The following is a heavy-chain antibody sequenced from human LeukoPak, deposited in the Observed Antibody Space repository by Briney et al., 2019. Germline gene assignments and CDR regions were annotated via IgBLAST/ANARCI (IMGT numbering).Heavy chain of an antibody. CDR1: GASVSSGNYY. D-gene: IGHD1-26*01. CDR2: IYTSGST. CDR3: TRGGELMNF. V-gene: IGHV4-61*02. J-gene: IGHJ4*02. Sequence: PSQTLSLTCTVSGASVSSGNYYWTWIRQPAGKGLEWIGRIYTSGSTNYNPSLKSRVTISIDASRNQFSLRLIPVTAADTAVYYCTRGGELMNFWGQGTLVTVSS.